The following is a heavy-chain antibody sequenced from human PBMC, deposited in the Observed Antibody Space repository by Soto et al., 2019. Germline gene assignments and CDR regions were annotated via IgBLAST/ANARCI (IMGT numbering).Heavy chain of an antibody. CDR3: ATAVAVAGAHDAFDI. V-gene: IGHV1-46*01. CDR2: INPNGGST. J-gene: IGHJ3*02. Sequence: GASVKVSCKASGYIFINYYIHWVRQAPGQGLEWIGIINPNGGSTNYAQKFRGRVTMTRDTSTGTVYMELSSLRSDDTAVYYCATAVAVAGAHDAFDIWGQGTMVTVSS. D-gene: IGHD6-19*01. CDR1: GYIFINYY.